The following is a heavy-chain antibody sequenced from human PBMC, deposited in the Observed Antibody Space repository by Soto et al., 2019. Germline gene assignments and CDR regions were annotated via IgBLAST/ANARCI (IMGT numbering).Heavy chain of an antibody. CDR2: ISGSGGST. Sequence: PEGSRRLSCAGAGFTFSSYAMSWGGQAPGKGLEWVSAISGSGGSTYYADSVKGRFTISRDNSKNTLYLQMNSLRAEDTAVYYCPTYPSSRGCPLEALDFSGEAPMVT. CDR1: GFTFSSYA. D-gene: IGHD6-25*01. V-gene: IGHV3-23*01. J-gene: IGHJ3*01. CDR3: PTYPSSRGCPLEALDF.